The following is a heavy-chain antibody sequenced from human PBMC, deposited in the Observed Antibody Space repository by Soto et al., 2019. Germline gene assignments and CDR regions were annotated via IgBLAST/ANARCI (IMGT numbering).Heavy chain of an antibody. CDR2: IVVGSGNT. V-gene: IGHV1-58*01. J-gene: IGHJ6*02. CDR3: AADPPMVRGVRSADYYYGMDV. Sequence: SVNVACKASGFTFTSSAVQWVRQARGQRLEWIGWIVVGSGNTNYAQKFQERVTITRDMSTSTAYMELSSLRSEDTAVYYCAADPPMVRGVRSADYYYGMDVWGQGTTGNGSS. CDR1: GFTFTSSA. D-gene: IGHD3-10*01.